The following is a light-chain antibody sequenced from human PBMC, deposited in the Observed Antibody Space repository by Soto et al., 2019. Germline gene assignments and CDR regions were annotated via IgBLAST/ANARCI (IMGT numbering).Light chain of an antibody. CDR2: NAS. J-gene: IGKJ2*01. CDR1: QTSRTW. V-gene: IGKV1-5*01. Sequence: DIQMTQSPSTLSASAGDRVTITCRASQTSRTWLAWYQQKSGKAPKLLSYNASSLKSGVPSRFSGSGSVTEFTLTISILQPDDAANYYCQQYNGHFGQGTKLEI. CDR3: QQYNGH.